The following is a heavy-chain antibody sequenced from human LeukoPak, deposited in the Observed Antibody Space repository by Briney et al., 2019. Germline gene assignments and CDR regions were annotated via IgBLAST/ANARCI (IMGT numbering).Heavy chain of an antibody. CDR2: FYHGGST. J-gene: IGHJ1*01. Sequence: SETLSLTCTVSGYSISTGYYWDWIRQPPGQGLEWIGTFYHGGSTYYNPSLKSRVTISVDTSKNQFSLNLTSVTAADTAVYYCARDWTGLAAAGTGYFQHWGQGTLVTVSS. CDR3: ARDWTGLAAAGTGYFQH. CDR1: GYSISTGYY. D-gene: IGHD6-13*01. V-gene: IGHV4-38-2*02.